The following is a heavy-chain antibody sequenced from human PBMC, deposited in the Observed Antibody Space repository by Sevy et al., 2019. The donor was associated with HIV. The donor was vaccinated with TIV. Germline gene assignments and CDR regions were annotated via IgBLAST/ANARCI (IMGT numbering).Heavy chain of an antibody. Sequence: GESLKISCKGSGYSFTSYWIGWVRQMPGKGLEWMGIIYPGDSDTRYSPSFQGQVTISADKSTSTAYLQWSSLKASDTAMYYCARQICSSTSCYSDYYYGMDVWGQGTTVTVSS. V-gene: IGHV5-51*01. D-gene: IGHD2-2*01. CDR3: ARQICSSTSCYSDYYYGMDV. J-gene: IGHJ6*02. CDR2: IYPGDSDT. CDR1: GYSFTSYW.